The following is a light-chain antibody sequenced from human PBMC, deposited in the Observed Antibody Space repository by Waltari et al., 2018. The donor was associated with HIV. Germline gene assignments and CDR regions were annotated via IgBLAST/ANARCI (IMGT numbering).Light chain of an antibody. V-gene: IGLV1-51*01. CDR3: GTWDSSLSAGGV. Sequence: SVLTQPPSISAAPGQKVTISCSGSSSNIGNNYVSWYPLLPGTAPKLLIYENNKRPSGIPDRFSGSKSGTSATLGITGLQTGDEADYFCGTWDSSLSAGGVFGGGTKLTVL. CDR1: SSNIGNNY. J-gene: IGLJ2*01. CDR2: ENN.